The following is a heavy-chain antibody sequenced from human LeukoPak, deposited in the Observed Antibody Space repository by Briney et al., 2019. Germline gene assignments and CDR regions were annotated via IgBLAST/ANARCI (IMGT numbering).Heavy chain of an antibody. V-gene: IGHV4-59*01. Sequence: ETSETLSLTCTVSGGSISNYYWNWIRQPPGKGLEWIGYIYYTGSTNYNPSLKSRVTMSVDTSKNQFSLNLRSVTPEDTAVYYCARNLIPEQLVLNFWGQGTLVTVSS. CDR2: IYYTGST. CDR1: GGSISNYY. D-gene: IGHD6-13*01. J-gene: IGHJ4*02. CDR3: ARNLIPEQLVLNF.